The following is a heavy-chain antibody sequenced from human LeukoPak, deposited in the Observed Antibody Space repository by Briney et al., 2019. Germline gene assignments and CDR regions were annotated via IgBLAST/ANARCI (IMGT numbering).Heavy chain of an antibody. Sequence: SETLSLTCTVSGGSISSSSYYWGWIRQPPGKWVEWIGSIYYSGSTYYNPSLKSRVTISVDTSKNQFSLKLSSVTAADTAVYYCARHEDYGDSDAFDIWGQGTMVTVSS. V-gene: IGHV4-39*01. D-gene: IGHD4-17*01. J-gene: IGHJ3*02. CDR3: ARHEDYGDSDAFDI. CDR2: IYYSGST. CDR1: GGSISSSSYY.